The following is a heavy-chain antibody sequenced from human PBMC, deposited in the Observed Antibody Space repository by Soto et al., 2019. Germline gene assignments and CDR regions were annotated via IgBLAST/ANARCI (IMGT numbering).Heavy chain of an antibody. J-gene: IGHJ6*02. Sequence: PGGSLRLSCAASGFTFSSYAMSWVRQAPGKGLEWVSAISGSGGSTYYADSVKGRFTISRDNSKNTLFLQMNSLRAEDTAVYYCAKARRIAAAGMEVSYYYGMDVWGQGTTVTVSS. CDR1: GFTFSSYA. D-gene: IGHD6-13*01. CDR3: AKARRIAAAGMEVSYYYGMDV. CDR2: ISGSGGST. V-gene: IGHV3-23*01.